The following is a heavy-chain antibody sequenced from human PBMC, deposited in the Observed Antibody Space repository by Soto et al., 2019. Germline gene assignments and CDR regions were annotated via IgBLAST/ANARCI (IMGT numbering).Heavy chain of an antibody. D-gene: IGHD6-19*01. CDR2: ISYSGST. J-gene: IGHJ4*02. CDR3: ARDDSTGGFDF. V-gene: IGHV4-59*01. Sequence: QVQLQESGPGLVKPSETLSLTCTVSGDSISRFYWSWIRQPPGKGLEWLGYISYSGSTNYSPALRSRGTISADTSKNQFSLKLNAVTAADTAVYYCARDDSTGGFDFWGQGALVTVSS. CDR1: GDSISRFY.